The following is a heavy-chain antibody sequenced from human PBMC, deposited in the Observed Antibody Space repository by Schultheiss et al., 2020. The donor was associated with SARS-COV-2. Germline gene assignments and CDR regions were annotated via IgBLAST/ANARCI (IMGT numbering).Heavy chain of an antibody. V-gene: IGHV4-4*07. Sequence: SETLSLTCTVSGGSISSYYWSWIRQPAGKGLEWIGRIYTSGSTNYNPSLKSRVTMSVDTSKNQFSLKLSSVTAADTAVYYCARERPSIVVVPAATQYNWFDPWGQGTLVTVSS. CDR2: IYTSGST. J-gene: IGHJ5*02. CDR1: GGSISSYY. CDR3: ARERPSIVVVPAATQYNWFDP. D-gene: IGHD2-2*01.